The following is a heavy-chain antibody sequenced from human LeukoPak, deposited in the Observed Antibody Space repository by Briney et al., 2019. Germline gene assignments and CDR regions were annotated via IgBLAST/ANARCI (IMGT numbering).Heavy chain of an antibody. J-gene: IGHJ6*03. Sequence: GGSLRLSCAASGFTFSNYGMHWVRQAPGKGLEWVAFIRYDGSNKYYADPVKGRFTISRDNSKNTLYLQMNSLRAEDTAVYYCAKAMVEFYYYYYMDVWGKGTTVTVSS. CDR1: GFTFSNYG. V-gene: IGHV3-30*02. D-gene: IGHD3-10*01. CDR3: AKAMVEFYYYYYMDV. CDR2: IRYDGSNK.